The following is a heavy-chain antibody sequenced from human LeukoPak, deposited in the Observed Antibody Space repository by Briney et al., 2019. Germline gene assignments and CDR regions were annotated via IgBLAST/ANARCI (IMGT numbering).Heavy chain of an antibody. J-gene: IGHJ4*02. CDR2: IPNTSSYT. D-gene: IGHD6-13*01. CDR3: GRAANTAAGTPTLAIDY. Sequence: GGSLRLSCLASGFTFSDYYMSWIPQAPGKGLEWVSYIPNTSSYTTYADSVKGRFTISRDNAKDSLYLQMNSLRAEDTAVYYCGRAANTAAGTPTLAIDYWGQGTLVTVSS. CDR1: GFTFSDYY. V-gene: IGHV3-11*05.